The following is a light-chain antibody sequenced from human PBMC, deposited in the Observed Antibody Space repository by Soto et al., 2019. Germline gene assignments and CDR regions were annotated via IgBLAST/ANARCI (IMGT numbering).Light chain of an antibody. CDR3: QQHNSNSPLT. Sequence: DLEMTQSPSTLSASVGDRVTITCRASQSISSWLAWYQQKPRKAPKLLIYDASSLESGGPSRFCGSGSGTAFTPTISSLQPDDFATYYCQQHNSNSPLTCGQGTKVDIK. CDR2: DAS. CDR1: QSISSW. V-gene: IGKV1-5*01. J-gene: IGKJ1*01.